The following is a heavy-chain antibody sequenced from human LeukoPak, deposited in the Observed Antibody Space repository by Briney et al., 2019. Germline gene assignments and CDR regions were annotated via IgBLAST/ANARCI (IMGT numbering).Heavy chain of an antibody. CDR1: GGSISSYY. J-gene: IGHJ6*03. Sequence: SETLSLTCTVSGGSISSYYWSWIRQLPGKGLEWIGYIYDSGNTNNNPTLKSRVTISVDTSKNQFSLKLNSVTAADTAVYYCARAGDFWSGYPSRNYMDVWGKGTTVTVSS. V-gene: IGHV4-59*08. CDR3: ARAGDFWSGYPSRNYMDV. D-gene: IGHD3-3*01. CDR2: IYDSGNT.